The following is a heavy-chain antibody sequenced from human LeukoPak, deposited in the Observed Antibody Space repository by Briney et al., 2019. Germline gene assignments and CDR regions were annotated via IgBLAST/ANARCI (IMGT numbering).Heavy chain of an antibody. CDR2: ISYDGSNK. Sequence: GGSLRLSCAASGFTFSSYAMHWVRQAPGKGLEWVAVISYDGSNKYYADSVKGRFTISRDNSKNTLYLQMNSLRAEDTAVYYCARDRVAVAGPVDFFDLWGRGTLVTVSS. CDR1: GFTFSSYA. V-gene: IGHV3-30*04. CDR3: ARDRVAVAGPVDFFDL. D-gene: IGHD6-19*01. J-gene: IGHJ2*01.